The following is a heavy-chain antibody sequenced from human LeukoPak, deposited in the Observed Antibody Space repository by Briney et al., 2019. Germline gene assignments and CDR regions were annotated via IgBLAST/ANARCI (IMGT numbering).Heavy chain of an antibody. CDR1: GFTFSKNG. D-gene: IGHD1-26*01. CDR3: ASPVGATSDY. V-gene: IGHV3-33*01. J-gene: IGHJ4*02. Sequence: GGSLRLSCAASGFTFSKNGMHWVRQAPGKGLEWVAVIWYDGSNKYYADSVKGRFTISRDNSKNTLYLQMNSLRAEDTAVYYCASPVGATSDYWGQGALVTVSS. CDR2: IWYDGSNK.